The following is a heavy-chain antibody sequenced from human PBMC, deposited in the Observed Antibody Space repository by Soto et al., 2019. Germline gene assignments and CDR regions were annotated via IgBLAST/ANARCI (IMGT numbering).Heavy chain of an antibody. Sequence: GGSLRLFCAASGFTFSSYSMNWVRQAPGKGLEWVSSISSSSSYIYCADSVKGRFTISRDNAKNSLYLQMNSLRAEDPAVYYCARDQRRNDFWSGYSYYGMDVWGQGTTVTVSS. D-gene: IGHD3-3*01. J-gene: IGHJ6*02. CDR3: ARDQRRNDFWSGYSYYGMDV. CDR1: GFTFSSYS. V-gene: IGHV3-21*01. CDR2: ISSSSSYI.